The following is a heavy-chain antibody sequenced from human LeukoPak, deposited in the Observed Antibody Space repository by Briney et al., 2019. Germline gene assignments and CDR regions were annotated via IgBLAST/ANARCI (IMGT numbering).Heavy chain of an antibody. Sequence: SETLSLTCSVSGGSISSSSHFWGWIRQPPGKGLEWIGSIYYSGNTYYNPSLKSRVTMSVDTSKNHFSLKVTSVTAADTAMYYCARHENIVVVASATVFDYWGQGTLVTVSS. J-gene: IGHJ4*02. CDR2: IYYSGNT. D-gene: IGHD2-15*01. V-gene: IGHV4-39*01. CDR1: GGSISSSSHF. CDR3: ARHENIVVVASATVFDY.